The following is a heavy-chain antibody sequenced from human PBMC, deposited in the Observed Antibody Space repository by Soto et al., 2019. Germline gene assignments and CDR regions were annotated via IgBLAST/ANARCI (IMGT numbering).Heavy chain of an antibody. CDR1: GYTFTSYG. CDR2: ISAANGKP. V-gene: IGHV1-18*03. J-gene: IGHJ1*01. CDR3: ARDLNYYASSCYYYEFQH. D-gene: IGHD3-22*01. Sequence: ASVKVSGNASGYTFTSYGISWARQAPGQGLEWMGRISAANGKPNHAQKLKGRVNMTTDTATSTAYMELSSLSSDDIAVYYCARDLNYYASSCYYYEFQHRGPGTLVTVSA.